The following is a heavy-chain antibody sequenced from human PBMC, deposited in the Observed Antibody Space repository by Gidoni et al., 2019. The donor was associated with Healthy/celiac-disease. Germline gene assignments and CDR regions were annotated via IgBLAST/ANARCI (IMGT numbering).Heavy chain of an antibody. Sequence: QVQLVQSGAEVKKPGSSVEVSCKASGGTFSSYAISWVRQAPGQGLEWMGGIIPIVGTANDARKFQGRVTITADESTSTAYMELSSLRSEDTAVYYCARDLPDRVRGVNALGYWGQGTLVTVSS. V-gene: IGHV1-69*01. J-gene: IGHJ4*02. CDR2: IIPIVGTA. D-gene: IGHD3-10*01. CDR1: GGTFSSYA. CDR3: ARDLPDRVRGVNALGY.